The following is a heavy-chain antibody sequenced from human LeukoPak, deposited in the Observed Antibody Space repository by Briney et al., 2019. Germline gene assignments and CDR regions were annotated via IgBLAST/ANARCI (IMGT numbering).Heavy chain of an antibody. D-gene: IGHD6-6*01. V-gene: IGHV1-69*01. J-gene: IGHJ4*02. Sequence: SVKVSCKASGGTFSSYAISWVRQAPGQGLEWMGGIIPIFGTANYAQKFQGRVTITADESTSTAYMELSSLRAEDTAVYYCARSYSSSRGTFDYWGQGTLVTVSS. CDR2: IIPIFGTA. CDR3: ARSYSSSRGTFDY. CDR1: GGTFSSYA.